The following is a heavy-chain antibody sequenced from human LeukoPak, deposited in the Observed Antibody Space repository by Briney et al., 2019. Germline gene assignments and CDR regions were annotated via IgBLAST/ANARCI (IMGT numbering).Heavy chain of an antibody. V-gene: IGHV3-30-3*01. J-gene: IGHJ4*02. CDR1: GFTFSSYT. D-gene: IGHD6-19*01. CDR3: ARPSTSGWSLCFDY. Sequence: PGGSLRLSCAASGFTFSSYTMHWVRQAPGKGLEWVAVTSYDGNNKYYADSVKGRFTISRNNSKNTLYLQMNSLRAEDTAVYYCARPSTSGWSLCFDYWGQGTLVTVSS. CDR2: TSYDGNNK.